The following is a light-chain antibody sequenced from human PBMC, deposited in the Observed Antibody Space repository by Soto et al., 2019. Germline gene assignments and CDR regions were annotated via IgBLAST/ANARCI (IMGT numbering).Light chain of an antibody. Sequence: EIVLTQSPVTLSLSPGERATLSCRSSQSVSNNYLAWYQQKPGQAPRLLIYGASNRATGIPARFSGSGSGTDFTLTISSLEPEDFAVYYCQQGSNWPPGLTFGGGTKVDI. CDR3: QQGSNWPPGLT. CDR1: QSVSNNY. J-gene: IGKJ4*01. CDR2: GAS. V-gene: IGKV3-11*01.